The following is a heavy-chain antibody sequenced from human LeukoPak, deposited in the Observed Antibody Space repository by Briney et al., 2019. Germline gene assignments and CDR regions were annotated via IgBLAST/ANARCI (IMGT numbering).Heavy chain of an antibody. CDR2: IRYDGSNK. V-gene: IGHV3-30*02. J-gene: IGHJ3*02. CDR3: AREGTYYYDSSGYVGSRDAFDI. CDR1: GFTFSSYG. D-gene: IGHD3-22*01. Sequence: GGSLRLSCAASGFTFSSYGMHWVRQAPGKGLEWVAFIRYDGSNKYYADSVKGRFTISRDSSKNTLYLQMNSLRAEDTAVYYCAREGTYYYDSSGYVGSRDAFDIWGQGTMVTVSS.